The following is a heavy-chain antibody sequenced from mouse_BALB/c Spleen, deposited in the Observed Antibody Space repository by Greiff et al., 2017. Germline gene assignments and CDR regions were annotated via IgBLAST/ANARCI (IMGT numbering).Heavy chain of an antibody. Sequence: QVQLQQSAAELARPGASVKMSCKASGYTFTSYTMHWVKQRPGQGLEWIGYINPSSGYTEYNQKFKDKTTLTADKSSSTAYMQLSSLTSEDSAVYYCARVGGYYGSSYAWFAYWGQGTLVTVSA. CDR3: ARVGGYYGSSYAWFAY. CDR1: GYTFTSYT. V-gene: IGHV1-4*02. CDR2: INPSSGYT. J-gene: IGHJ3*01. D-gene: IGHD1-1*01.